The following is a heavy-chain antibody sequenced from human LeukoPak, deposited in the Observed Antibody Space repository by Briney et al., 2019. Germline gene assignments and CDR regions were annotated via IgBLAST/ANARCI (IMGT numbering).Heavy chain of an antibody. Sequence: SGGSLRLSCAASGFTFSSYVMSWVRRAPGKGLEWVSAISGSGGSTYYADSVKGRFTISRDNSKNTLYLQMNSLRAEDTAVYYCAKSPCGGGSCADDYWGQGTLVTVSS. CDR3: AKSPCGGGSCADDY. J-gene: IGHJ4*02. V-gene: IGHV3-23*01. CDR1: GFTFSSYV. CDR2: ISGSGGST. D-gene: IGHD2-15*01.